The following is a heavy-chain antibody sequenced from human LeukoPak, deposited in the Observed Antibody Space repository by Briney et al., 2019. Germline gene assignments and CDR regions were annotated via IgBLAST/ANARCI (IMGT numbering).Heavy chain of an antibody. J-gene: IGHJ4*02. V-gene: IGHV3-21*01. Sequence: PGGSLRLSCAASGFTFSSYDMNWVRQAPGKGLEWVSYISSSSSYIYYADSVKGRFTISRDNAKNSLYLQMNSLRAEDTAVYYCAKDPRVWGSQWLAYYFDYWGQGTLVTVSS. CDR2: ISSSSSYI. D-gene: IGHD6-19*01. CDR1: GFTFSSYD. CDR3: AKDPRVWGSQWLAYYFDY.